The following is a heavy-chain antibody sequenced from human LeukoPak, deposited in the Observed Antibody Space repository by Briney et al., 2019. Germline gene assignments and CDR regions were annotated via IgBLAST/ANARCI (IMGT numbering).Heavy chain of an antibody. J-gene: IGHJ1*01. CDR3: AREMTTVTTRHFQH. CDR2: IYTSGST. V-gene: IGHV4-61*02. CDR1: GGSISSGSYY. D-gene: IGHD4-17*01. Sequence: PSETLSLTCTVSGGSISSGSYYWSWIRQPAGKGLEWIGRIYTSGSTNYNPSLKSQVTISVDTSKNQFSLKLSSVTAADTAVYYCAREMTTVTTRHFQHWGQGTLVTVSS.